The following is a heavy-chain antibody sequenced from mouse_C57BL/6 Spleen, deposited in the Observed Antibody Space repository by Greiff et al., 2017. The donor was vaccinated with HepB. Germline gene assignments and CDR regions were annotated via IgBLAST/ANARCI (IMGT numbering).Heavy chain of an antibody. D-gene: IGHD3-2*02. Sequence: QVQLQQPGAELVMPGASVKLSCKASGYTFTSYWMHWVKQRPGQGLEWIGEIDPSDSYTNYNQKFKGKSTLTVDKSSSTACMQLSSLTSEDSAVYYCARLKISSGYFDYWGQGTTLTVSS. CDR2: IDPSDSYT. V-gene: IGHV1-69*01. CDR3: ARLKISSGYFDY. CDR1: GYTFTSYW. J-gene: IGHJ2*01.